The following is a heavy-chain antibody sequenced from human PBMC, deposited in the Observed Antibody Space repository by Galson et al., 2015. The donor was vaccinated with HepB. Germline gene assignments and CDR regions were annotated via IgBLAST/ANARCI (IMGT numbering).Heavy chain of an antibody. CDR2: IYSDGST. CDR1: RDSVSGFY. J-gene: IGHJ6*02. Sequence: ETLSLTCSVSRDSVSGFYWSWIRQRPEKGLEWIGYIYSDGSTNYSPSLKSRVTILLDTSRNLLSLKMMSVTTEDTGVYYCARAPPLKVGRHTFPSYAMDIWSPGTKASVSS. CDR3: ARAPPLKVGRHTFPSYAMDI. D-gene: IGHD1-14*01. V-gene: IGHV4-59*02.